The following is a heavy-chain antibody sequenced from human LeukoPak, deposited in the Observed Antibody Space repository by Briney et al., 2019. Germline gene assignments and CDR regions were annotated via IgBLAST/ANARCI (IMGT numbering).Heavy chain of an antibody. CDR1: GFTFSSYS. Sequence: GGSLRLSCAASGFTFSSYSMNWVRQAPGKGLEWVSSISSSSSYIYYADSVKGRFTISRDNAKNSLYLQMNSLRAEDTAVSYCARGVLRFLECDYWGQGTLDTVSS. V-gene: IGHV3-21*01. D-gene: IGHD3-3*01. CDR3: ARGVLRFLECDY. J-gene: IGHJ4*02. CDR2: ISSSSSYI.